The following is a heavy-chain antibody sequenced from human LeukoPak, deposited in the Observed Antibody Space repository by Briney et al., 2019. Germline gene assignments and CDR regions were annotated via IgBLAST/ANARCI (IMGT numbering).Heavy chain of an antibody. D-gene: IGHD5-18*01. CDR3: ARAGYSYGTGYYFDY. CDR2: IYYTGDT. Sequence: SETLSLTCTVSGDSIRNYYWSWIRLPPGKGLEWIGYIYYTGDTYYHPSLKSRVTISLDTSKNQFSLKLSSVTAADAAVYYCARAGYSYGTGYYFDYWGQGALVTVSS. V-gene: IGHV4-59*01. CDR1: GDSIRNYY. J-gene: IGHJ4*02.